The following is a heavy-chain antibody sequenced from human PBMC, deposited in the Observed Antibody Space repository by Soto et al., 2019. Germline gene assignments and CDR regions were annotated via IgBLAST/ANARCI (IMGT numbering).Heavy chain of an antibody. CDR3: ARDVDSSSHYYYGMDV. CDR1: GFTFSSCS. CDR2: ISSSSSYI. V-gene: IGHV3-21*01. J-gene: IGHJ6*02. Sequence: GGSLRLSCAASGFTFSSCSMNWVRQAPGKGLEWVSSISSSSSYIYYADSVKGRFTISRDNAKNSLYLQMNSLRAEDTAVYYCARDVDSSSHYYYGMDVWGQGTTVTVSS. D-gene: IGHD6-6*01.